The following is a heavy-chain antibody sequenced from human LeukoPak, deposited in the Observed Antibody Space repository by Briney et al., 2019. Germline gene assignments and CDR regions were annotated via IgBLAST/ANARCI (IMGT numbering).Heavy chain of an antibody. Sequence: GGSLRLSCTASGFTVSNNYMSWVRQAPGKGLEWVSVIYSGGSTYHADYVKGRFIISRDNSKNTLNLQMNSLRVEDSAVYYCARDRYSYGYALDCWGQGTLVTVSS. J-gene: IGHJ4*02. CDR1: GFTVSNNY. D-gene: IGHD5-18*01. CDR3: ARDRYSYGYALDC. CDR2: IYSGGST. V-gene: IGHV3-66*02.